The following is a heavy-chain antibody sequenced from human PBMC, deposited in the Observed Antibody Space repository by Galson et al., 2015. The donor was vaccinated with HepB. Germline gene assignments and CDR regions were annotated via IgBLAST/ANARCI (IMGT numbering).Heavy chain of an antibody. CDR3: AKCSGSNWFVPHHFDS. V-gene: IGHV3-21*04. D-gene: IGHD6-13*01. CDR1: GFTFSHYG. CDR2: ITSSSHHL. Sequence: SLRLSCAASGFTFSHYGMNWVRQAPGKGLEWVSSITSSSHHLYYADSVKGRFTISRDNVKNTVYLQMKSLRADDTAVYYCAKCSGSNWFVPHHFDSWGQGTLVTVSS. J-gene: IGHJ4*02.